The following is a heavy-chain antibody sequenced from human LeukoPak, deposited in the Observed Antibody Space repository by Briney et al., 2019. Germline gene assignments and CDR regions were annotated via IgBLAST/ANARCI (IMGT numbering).Heavy chain of an antibody. Sequence: SVKVSCKASGGTFSSYTISWVRQAPGHGLEWMGRIIPILGIANYAQKFQGRVTITADKSTSTAYMELSSLRAEDTAVYYCAKDPWYYYDSSGYLHYFDYWGQGTLVTVSS. D-gene: IGHD3-22*01. CDR2: IIPILGIA. CDR3: AKDPWYYYDSSGYLHYFDY. CDR1: GGTFSSYT. V-gene: IGHV1-69*04. J-gene: IGHJ4*02.